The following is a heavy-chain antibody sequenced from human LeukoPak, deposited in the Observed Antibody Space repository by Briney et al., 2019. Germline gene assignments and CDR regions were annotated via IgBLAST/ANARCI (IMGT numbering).Heavy chain of an antibody. CDR3: ARVGYYDSSGYTNWFDP. D-gene: IGHD3-22*01. Sequence: SETLSLTCAVYGGSFSGYYWSWIRQPAGKGLEWIGRIYTSGSTNYNPSLKSRVTMSVDTSKNQFSLKLSSVTAADTAVYYCARVGYYDSSGYTNWFDPWGQGTLVTVSS. J-gene: IGHJ5*02. CDR1: GGSFSGYY. V-gene: IGHV4-59*10. CDR2: IYTSGST.